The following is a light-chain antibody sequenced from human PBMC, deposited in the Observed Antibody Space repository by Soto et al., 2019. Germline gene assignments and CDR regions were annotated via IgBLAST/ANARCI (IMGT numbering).Light chain of an antibody. Sequence: EIVLTQSPGTLSLSPGEGATLSCRASQRVRSNYLTWYQQKPGQTPRLLIYGASSRATGIPDRFSGSGSGTDFTLTIGRLEPEDFAMYYCQQHDRSPYTFGQGTKLEIK. CDR3: QQHDRSPYT. CDR1: QRVRSNY. CDR2: GAS. J-gene: IGKJ2*01. V-gene: IGKV3-20*01.